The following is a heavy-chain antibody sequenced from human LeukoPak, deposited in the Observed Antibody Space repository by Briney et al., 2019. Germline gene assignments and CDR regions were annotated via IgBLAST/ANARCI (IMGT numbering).Heavy chain of an antibody. CDR1: GGSISSYY. J-gene: IGHJ5*02. CDR2: IYYSGCT. Sequence: SETLSLTCTVSGGSISSYYWSWIRQPPGKGLEWIGYIYYSGCTNYNPSLKSRVTISVDTSKNQFSLKLSSVTAADTAVYYCARADSSGWYSWFDPWGQGTLVTVSS. CDR3: ARADSSGWYSWFDP. D-gene: IGHD6-19*01. V-gene: IGHV4-59*01.